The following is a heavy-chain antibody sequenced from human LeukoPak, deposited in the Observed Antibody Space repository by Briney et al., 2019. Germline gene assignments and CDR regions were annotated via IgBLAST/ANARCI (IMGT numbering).Heavy chain of an antibody. D-gene: IGHD3-10*01. CDR1: GFTFSTYG. CDR3: AKETPSYGSGSLGHY. V-gene: IGHV3-23*01. J-gene: IGHJ4*02. CDR2: ISSSGGST. Sequence: PGGSLRLSCAASGFTFSTYGMSWVRQAPGKGLEWVSGISSSGGSTSYADSVKGRFTISRDNSKNTLYLQMNSLRDDDTAMYYCAKETPSYGSGSLGHYWGQGTLVTVSS.